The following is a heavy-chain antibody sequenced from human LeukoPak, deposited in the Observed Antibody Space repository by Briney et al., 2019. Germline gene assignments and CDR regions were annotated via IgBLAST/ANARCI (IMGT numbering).Heavy chain of an antibody. J-gene: IGHJ1*01. CDR2: ISYDGSNK. V-gene: IGHV3-30*18. D-gene: IGHD6-13*01. CDR1: GFTFSSYG. Sequence: TGGSLRLSCAASGFTFSSYGMHWVRQAPGKGLEWVAVISYDGSNKYYADSVKGRFTISRDNSKNTLYLQMNSLRAEDTAVYCCAKEAEDSSSWFQYFQHWGQGTLVTVSS. CDR3: AKEAEDSSSWFQYFQH.